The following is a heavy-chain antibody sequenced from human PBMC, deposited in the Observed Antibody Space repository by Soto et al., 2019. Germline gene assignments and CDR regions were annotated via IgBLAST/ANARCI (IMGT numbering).Heavy chain of an antibody. CDR2: ISGSGDST. CDR1: GFTFSSYA. V-gene: IGHV3-23*01. D-gene: IGHD5-12*01. J-gene: IGHJ6*02. Sequence: GGSLRLSCVISGFTFSSYAMSWVRQAPGKGLEWVSDISGSGDSTHYADSVKGRFTISRDTSKSTLYLQMNSLRAEDTAIYYCAKSAPTEYRGSLEDVWGQGTTVTVSS. CDR3: AKSAPTEYRGSLEDV.